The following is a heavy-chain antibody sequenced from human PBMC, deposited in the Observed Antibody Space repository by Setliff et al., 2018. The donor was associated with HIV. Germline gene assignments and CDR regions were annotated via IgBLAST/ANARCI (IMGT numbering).Heavy chain of an antibody. CDR2: INHSGRT. Sequence: SETLSLTCAVYGGSFSDYYWNWIRQSPGKGLEWIGEINHSGRTNYKPSLKSRVTISVDTSKNQFSLKVTSVTAADTAVYYCARLTYYYDTSGPAAAFDIWGQGTMVTVS. J-gene: IGHJ3*02. V-gene: IGHV4-34*01. CDR3: ARLTYYYDTSGPAAAFDI. CDR1: GGSFSDYY. D-gene: IGHD3-22*01.